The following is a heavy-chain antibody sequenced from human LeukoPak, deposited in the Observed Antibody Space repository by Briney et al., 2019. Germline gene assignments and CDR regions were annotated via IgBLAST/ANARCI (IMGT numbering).Heavy chain of an antibody. D-gene: IGHD1-7*01. Sequence: PSETLSLTCTVSGVSMSSYYWSWIRQGPGKGLEYVGYIFNSGSANYNPSLESRVTISIDTSKNQISLKLSAVTAADTAIYYCARVTYSNYWADYWGRGTLVTVSS. CDR3: ARVTYSNYWADY. V-gene: IGHV4-59*01. J-gene: IGHJ4*02. CDR2: IFNSGSA. CDR1: GVSMSSYY.